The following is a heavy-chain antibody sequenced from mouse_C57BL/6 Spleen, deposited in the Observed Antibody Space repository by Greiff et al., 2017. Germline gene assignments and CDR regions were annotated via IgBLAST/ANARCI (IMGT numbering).Heavy chain of an antibody. D-gene: IGHD1-2*01. CDR2: IDPSDSYT. V-gene: IGHV1-69*01. CDR1: GYTFTSYW. Sequence: QVQLQQPGAELVMPGASVKLSCKASGYTFTSYWMHWVKQRPGQGLEWIGEIDPSDSYTNYNQKFKGKSTLTVDKSSSTAYMQLSSLTSEDSAVYYCARVPLLRYCDYWGQGTTLTVSS. J-gene: IGHJ2*01. CDR3: ARVPLLRYCDY.